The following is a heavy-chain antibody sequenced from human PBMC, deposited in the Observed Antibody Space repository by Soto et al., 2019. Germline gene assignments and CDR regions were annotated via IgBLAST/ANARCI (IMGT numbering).Heavy chain of an antibody. CDR2: ISYDGSNK. J-gene: IGHJ4*02. CDR1: GFTFSSYG. V-gene: IGHV3-30*18. Sequence: GGSLRLSCAASGFTFSSYGMHWVRQAPGKGLEWVAVISYDGSNKYYADSVKGRFTISRDNSKNTLYLQMNSLRAEDTAVYYCAKDSVYYFGYWGQGTLVTVSS. CDR3: AKDSVYYFGY.